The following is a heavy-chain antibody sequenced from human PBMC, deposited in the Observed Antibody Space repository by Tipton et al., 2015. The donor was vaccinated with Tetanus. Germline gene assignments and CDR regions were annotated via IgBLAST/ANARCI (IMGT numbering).Heavy chain of an antibody. J-gene: IGHJ5*02. CDR2: IYQSGST. V-gene: IGHV4-30-2*01. Sequence: TLSLTCTVSGGSINSPDYSWGWIRQPPGKGLEWIGYIYQSGSTSYNPSLATRVTITADKSKNQFSLNLRSVTAADTAAYYCARDRGQQFVSDWFDPWGQGTLVTVSS. CDR3: ARDRGQQFVSDWFDP. CDR1: GGSINSPDYS. D-gene: IGHD6-6*01.